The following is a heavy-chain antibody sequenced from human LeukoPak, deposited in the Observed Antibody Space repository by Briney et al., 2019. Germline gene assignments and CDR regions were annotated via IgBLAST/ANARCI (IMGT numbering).Heavy chain of an antibody. D-gene: IGHD5-12*01. CDR1: GFTFSSYA. Sequence: PGGSLRLSCAASGFTFSSYAMHWVRQAPGKGLEWVAVISYDGSNKYYPDSVKGRFTISRDNSKNTLYLQMNSLRAEDTAVYYCARDQVATIPVDWFDPWGQGTLVTVSS. J-gene: IGHJ5*02. CDR3: ARDQVATIPVDWFDP. CDR2: ISYDGSNK. V-gene: IGHV3-30*01.